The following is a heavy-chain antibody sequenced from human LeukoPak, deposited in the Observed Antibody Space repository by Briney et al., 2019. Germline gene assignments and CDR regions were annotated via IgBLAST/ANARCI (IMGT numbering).Heavy chain of an antibody. J-gene: IGHJ4*02. D-gene: IGHD3-22*01. CDR2: INPNSGGT. CDR3: ARGFDSH. CDR1: GYTFTGYY. Sequence: ASVKVSCKASGYTFTGYYMHWVRQAPGQGLEWMGWINPNSGGTNYAQQFQGRVTMTRDTSISTAYMELSRLRSDDTAVYYCARGFDSHWGQGTLVTVSS. V-gene: IGHV1-2*02.